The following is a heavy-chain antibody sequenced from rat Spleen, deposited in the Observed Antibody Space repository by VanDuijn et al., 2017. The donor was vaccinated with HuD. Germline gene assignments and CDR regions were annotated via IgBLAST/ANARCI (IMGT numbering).Heavy chain of an antibody. V-gene: IGHV5-29*01. CDR3: ARHGSYTNHGWFAY. CDR2: ISPSGGST. CDR1: GFTFSNYG. D-gene: IGHD1-10*01. Sequence: EVQLVESGGGLVQPGRSLKLSCAASGFTFSNYGMAWVCQAPTKGLEWVASISPSGGSTYYRDSVKGRFTISRDNAKSTLYLQMDSLRSEDTASYYCARHGSYTNHGWFAYWGQGTLVTVSS. J-gene: IGHJ3*01.